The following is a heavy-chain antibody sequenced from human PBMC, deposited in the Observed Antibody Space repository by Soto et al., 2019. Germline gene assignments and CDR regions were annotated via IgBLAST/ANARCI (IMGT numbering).Heavy chain of an antibody. D-gene: IGHD6-13*01. CDR2: IYFSGST. CDR1: GGSMNGYY. CDR3: ARSVATPGTNIDF. V-gene: IGHV4-4*09. Sequence: PSETLSLTCSVSGGSMNGYYWSWIRQTPGQGLEWLGFIYFSGSTRYNPSLMSRLTISLDKSKRQFSMSLSSVTAADTAAYYCARSVATPGTNIDFWGQGTLVTVSS. J-gene: IGHJ4*02.